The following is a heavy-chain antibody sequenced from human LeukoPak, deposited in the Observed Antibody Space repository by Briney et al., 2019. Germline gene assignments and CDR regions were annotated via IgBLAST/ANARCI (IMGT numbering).Heavy chain of an antibody. V-gene: IGHV4-59*01. CDR2: IYYSGNS. CDR1: GGSISTYY. CDR3: AGLGASGNGYLSWFDP. D-gene: IGHD3-22*01. Sequence: PSETLSLTCTVSGGSISTYYWSWIRQPPGKGLEWIGYIYYSGNSNYNPSLKSRVTISVDTSKNQFSLKLSSVTAADTAVYYCAGLGASGNGYLSWFDPWGQGTLVTVSS. J-gene: IGHJ5*02.